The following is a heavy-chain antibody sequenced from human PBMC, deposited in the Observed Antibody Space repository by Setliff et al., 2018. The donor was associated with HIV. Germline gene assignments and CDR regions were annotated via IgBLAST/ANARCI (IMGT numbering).Heavy chain of an antibody. CDR1: GFTFSYYS. Sequence: HPGGSLRLSCAASGFTFSYYSMNWVRQAPGKGLEWLSYISSSSDTIYYADSVKGRFTISRDNAKNSLSLQMNSLRAEDTAVYYCARGVVVAAHNWFDPWGQGTLVTVSS. CDR3: ARGVVVAAHNWFDP. V-gene: IGHV3-48*01. CDR2: ISSSSDTI. D-gene: IGHD2-15*01. J-gene: IGHJ5*02.